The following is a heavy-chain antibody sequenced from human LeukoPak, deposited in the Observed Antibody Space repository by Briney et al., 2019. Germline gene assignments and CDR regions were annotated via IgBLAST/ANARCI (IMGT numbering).Heavy chain of an antibody. Sequence: GESLKISCNGSGYSFTDYWIGWVRQMPGKGLEWMGIIYPGDSDIRYSLSFQGQVTISADKSISTAYLQWSSLKASDTAMYCARTGYSSRWAIDNWGQGTLVTVSS. CDR1: GYSFTDYW. CDR3: ARTGYSSRWAIDN. J-gene: IGHJ4*02. D-gene: IGHD6-13*01. CDR2: IYPGDSDI. V-gene: IGHV5-51*01.